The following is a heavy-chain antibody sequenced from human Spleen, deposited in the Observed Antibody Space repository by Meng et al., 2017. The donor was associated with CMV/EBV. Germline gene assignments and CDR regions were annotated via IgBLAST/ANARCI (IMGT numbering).Heavy chain of an antibody. CDR2: ISSRSTYI. D-gene: IGHD5-18*01. J-gene: IGHJ4*02. Sequence: GESLKISCAASEFTFSNYIMNWVRQAPGKGLEWASSISSRSTYISYADSVKGRFTVSRDNAKNSLYLQMDSLRAEDTAIYYCARDRGYSHGYAFDYWGQGTLVTVSS. V-gene: IGHV3-21*01. CDR3: ARDRGYSHGYAFDY. CDR1: EFTFSNYI.